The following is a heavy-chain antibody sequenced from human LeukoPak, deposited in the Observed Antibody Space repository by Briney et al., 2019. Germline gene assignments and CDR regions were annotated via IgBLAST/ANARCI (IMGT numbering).Heavy chain of an antibody. CDR2: IYYSGST. Sequence: PSETLSLTCTVSGGSISSGGYYWSWIRQHPGTGLEWIGYIYYSGSTYYNPSLKSRVTISVDTSKNQFSLKLSSVTAADTAVYYCARDPLGPRDGAFDIWGQGTMVTVSS. D-gene: IGHD5-24*01. V-gene: IGHV4-31*03. CDR3: ARDPLGPRDGAFDI. CDR1: GGSISSGGYY. J-gene: IGHJ3*02.